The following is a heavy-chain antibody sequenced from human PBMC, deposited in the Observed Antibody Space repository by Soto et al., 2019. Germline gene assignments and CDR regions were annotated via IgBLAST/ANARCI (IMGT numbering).Heavy chain of an antibody. Sequence: TETVSLTCTVSGGSFNGYYWSWIRQSPGKGLGWIGDINHSEYTNYNPSLNSRVTISVDTSRNQFSLKLSSVTAADTAVYYCAAEGYNSGWYGYHYWAQGSLVPVSS. V-gene: IGHV4-34*01. J-gene: IGHJ4*02. CDR3: AAEGYNSGWYGYHY. D-gene: IGHD6-19*01. CDR2: INHSEYT. CDR1: GGSFNGYY.